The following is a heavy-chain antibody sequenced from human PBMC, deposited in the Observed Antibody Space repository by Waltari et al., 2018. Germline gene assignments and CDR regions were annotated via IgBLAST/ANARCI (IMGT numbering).Heavy chain of an antibody. D-gene: IGHD2-21*02. CDR2: IYYTGST. Sequence: QVKLQESGPSLLKPSETLSLICTVSGGSISGFYWSWVRQPPGKGLVWIGYIYYTGSTNFNPSLKSRVTMSVDTSKNQFSLKLSSVTAADTAFYYCARVGGGDWEWFDPWGQGTLVTVSS. CDR3: ARVGGGDWEWFDP. J-gene: IGHJ5*02. CDR1: GGSISGFY. V-gene: IGHV4-59*01.